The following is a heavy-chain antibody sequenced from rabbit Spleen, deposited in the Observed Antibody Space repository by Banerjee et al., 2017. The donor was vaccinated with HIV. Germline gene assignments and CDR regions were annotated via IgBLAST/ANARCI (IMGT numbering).Heavy chain of an antibody. Sequence: VESGGDLVKPGASLTLICTASGFSFSTGYDMSWVRQAPGKGLEWIGFIYTGNGKNYYASWATGRFTCSKTSSTTVTLQVTRLTAADTATYFCARDTSSSFSSYGMDLWGPGTLVTVS. CDR3: ARDTSSSFSSYGMDL. CDR2: IYTGNGKN. CDR1: GFSFSTGYD. V-gene: IGHV1S40*01. D-gene: IGHD1-1*01. J-gene: IGHJ6*01.